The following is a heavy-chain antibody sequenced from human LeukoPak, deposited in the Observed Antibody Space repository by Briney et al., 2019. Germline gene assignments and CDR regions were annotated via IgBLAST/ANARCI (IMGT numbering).Heavy chain of an antibody. D-gene: IGHD5-18*01. CDR3: ARDLSGITGYTYGRGIDY. CDR2: IKQDGSEK. V-gene: IGHV3-7*01. J-gene: IGHJ4*02. Sequence: GGSLRLSCAASGFTFSSYWMRWVRQAPGKGLEWVANIKQDGSEKYYVDSVKGRFTISRDNAKTSLYLQMNSLRAGDTAVYYCARDLSGITGYTYGRGIDYWGQGTLVTVSS. CDR1: GFTFSSYW.